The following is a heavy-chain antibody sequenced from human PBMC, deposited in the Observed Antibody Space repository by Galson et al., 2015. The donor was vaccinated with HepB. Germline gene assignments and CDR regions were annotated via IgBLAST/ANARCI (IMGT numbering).Heavy chain of an antibody. J-gene: IGHJ4*02. CDR2: ISWNGGTT. D-gene: IGHD3-22*01. CDR1: GFTFDDYA. CDR3: AKGDHYDSSAYHPIDY. V-gene: IGHV3-43D*03. Sequence: SLRLSCAASGFTFDDYAMHWVRQVPGKGLEWVSLISWNGGTTFYADSVKGRFTIARDNGQDSLYLQMNSLRPEDTAFYYCAKGDHYDSSAYHPIDYWGQGALVTVSS.